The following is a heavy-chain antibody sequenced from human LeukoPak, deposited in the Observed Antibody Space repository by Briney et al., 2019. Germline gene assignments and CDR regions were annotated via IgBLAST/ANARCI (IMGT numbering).Heavy chain of an antibody. V-gene: IGHV3-74*01. CDR3: ASFPRLIDDYSSWYSGY. CDR2: INSEGSST. Sequence: GGSLRLSCAAPGFTFSSYWMHWVRQAPGKGLVWVSRINSEGSSTTYADSVKGRFTISRDNAKNTLYLQMNSLRAEDTAVYYCASFPRLIDDYSSWYSGYWGQGTLVTVSS. CDR1: GFTFSSYW. J-gene: IGHJ4*02. D-gene: IGHD6-13*01.